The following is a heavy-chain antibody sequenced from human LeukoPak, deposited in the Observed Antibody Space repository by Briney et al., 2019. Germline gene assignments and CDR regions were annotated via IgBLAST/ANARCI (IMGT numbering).Heavy chain of an antibody. Sequence: GGSLRLSCAASGFTFSSYWMSWVRQAPGKGLEWVANIKQDGSEKYYVDSVKGRFTISRDNAKNSLYLQMNSLRAEDTAVYYCAKDSGSIHFMDWGQGILVTVSS. CDR3: AKDSGSIHFMD. CDR2: IKQDGSEK. CDR1: GFTFSSYW. J-gene: IGHJ4*02. V-gene: IGHV3-7*01. D-gene: IGHD3-10*01.